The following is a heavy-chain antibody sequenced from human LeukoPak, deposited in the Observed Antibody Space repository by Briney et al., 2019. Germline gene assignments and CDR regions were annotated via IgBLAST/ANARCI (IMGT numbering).Heavy chain of an antibody. CDR1: GFTFSSYA. J-gene: IGHJ4*02. Sequence: GGSLRLSCAASGFTFSSYAMGWVRQAPGKGLEWVSAIVGSAASTYYADSVKGRFTISRDNSKNTLYLQMNSLRAEDTAVYYCAKGIAAAVDYWGQGTLVTVSS. CDR2: IVGSAAST. CDR3: AKGIAAAVDY. D-gene: IGHD6-13*01. V-gene: IGHV3-23*01.